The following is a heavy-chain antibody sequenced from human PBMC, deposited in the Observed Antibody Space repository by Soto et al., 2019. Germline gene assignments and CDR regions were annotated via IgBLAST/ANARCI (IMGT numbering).Heavy chain of an antibody. D-gene: IGHD3-22*01. CDR2: IYYSGST. CDR1: GGSISSGDYY. V-gene: IGHV4-30-4*01. CDR3: ASDVRITMIVVAQKDYYYGMDV. Sequence: QVQLQESGPGLVKPSQTLSLTCTVSGGSISSGDYYWSWIRQPPGKGLGWIGYIYYSGSTYYNPSLKSRVTISVDTSKNQFSLKLSSVTAADTAVYYCASDVRITMIVVAQKDYYYGMDVWGQGTTVTVSS. J-gene: IGHJ6*02.